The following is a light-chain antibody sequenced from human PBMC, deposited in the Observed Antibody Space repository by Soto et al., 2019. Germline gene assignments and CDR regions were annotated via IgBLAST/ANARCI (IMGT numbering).Light chain of an antibody. CDR3: QQYGSSTPYT. J-gene: IGKJ2*01. CDR2: DAS. Sequence: DIVLTQSPATLSLSPGERATLYCGASQTVSSGYLAWYQQKPGLAPRLLIYDASTRATGIPDRFSGSGSGREFTLTISSLEPEDFAVYYCQQYGSSTPYTFGQGTKLEIK. V-gene: IGKV3D-20*01. CDR1: QTVSSGY.